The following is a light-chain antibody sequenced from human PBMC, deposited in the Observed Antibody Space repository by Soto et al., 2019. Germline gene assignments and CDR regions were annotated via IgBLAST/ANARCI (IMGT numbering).Light chain of an antibody. Sequence: EIVLPQSPATLSLSPGERATLSCRASQSVSSSYLAWYQQKPGQAPRLLIYDASSRATGIPDRFSGSGSGTDFTLTISRLEPEDFAVYYCQQYGSSPTFGQGTRLEIK. CDR3: QQYGSSPT. J-gene: IGKJ5*01. V-gene: IGKV3-20*01. CDR1: QSVSSSY. CDR2: DAS.